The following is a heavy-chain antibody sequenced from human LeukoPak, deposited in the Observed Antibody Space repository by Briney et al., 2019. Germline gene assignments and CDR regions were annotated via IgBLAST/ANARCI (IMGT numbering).Heavy chain of an antibody. V-gene: IGHV3-9*01. Sequence: GRSLRLSCAASGFTFDDYAIHWVRQAPGKGLEWVSDKSWNSGSIHSADPVKGRLTISRDNAKNSLYLQMNSLRAEDTALYYCAKGAQDTAMYYYGMDVWGQGTTVTVSS. D-gene: IGHD5-18*01. J-gene: IGHJ6*02. CDR1: GFTFDDYA. CDR2: KSWNSGSI. CDR3: AKGAQDTAMYYYGMDV.